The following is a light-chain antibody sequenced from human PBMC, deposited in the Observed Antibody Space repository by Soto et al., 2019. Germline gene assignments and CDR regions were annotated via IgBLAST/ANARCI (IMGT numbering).Light chain of an antibody. V-gene: IGKV3-20*01. J-gene: IGKJ5*01. Sequence: EIVMSQSPATLSVSPGERATLSFRASQSVSSNLAWYQQKPGQAPRLLIYGASKRATGIPDRFSGSGSGTDFTLTIDGLEPEDFAVYYCQQYGYSPITFGQGTRLEIK. CDR2: GAS. CDR3: QQYGYSPIT. CDR1: QSVSSN.